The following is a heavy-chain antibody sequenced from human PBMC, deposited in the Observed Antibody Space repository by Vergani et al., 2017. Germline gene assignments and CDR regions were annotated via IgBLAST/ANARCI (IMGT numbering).Heavy chain of an antibody. D-gene: IGHD1-26*01. CDR3: VKDAGSYENFFDS. Sequence: EVQLLESGGSLKQPGGSVGLSCAASGFTFSTYAMHWVRQAPGKGLEWVSALTGGGGSTYYADSFKGRFFISRDNSRDTLYLQMNSLRPEDTASYYCVKDAGSYENFFDSWGQGTLVTVSS. J-gene: IGHJ4*02. CDR1: GFTFSTYA. CDR2: LTGGGGST. V-gene: IGHV3-23*01.